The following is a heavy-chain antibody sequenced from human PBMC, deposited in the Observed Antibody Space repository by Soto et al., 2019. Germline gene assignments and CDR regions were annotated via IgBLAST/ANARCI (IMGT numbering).Heavy chain of an antibody. D-gene: IGHD5-18*01. J-gene: IGHJ4*02. CDR1: GFTFSGSA. V-gene: IGHV3-73*01. Sequence: VGSLRLSCAASGFTFSGSAMHWVRQASGKGLEWVGRIRSKANSYATAYAASVKGRFTISRDDSKNTAYLQMNSLKTEDTAVYYCTRRGYSYGFDWGQGTLVTVSS. CDR2: IRSKANSYAT. CDR3: TRRGYSYGFD.